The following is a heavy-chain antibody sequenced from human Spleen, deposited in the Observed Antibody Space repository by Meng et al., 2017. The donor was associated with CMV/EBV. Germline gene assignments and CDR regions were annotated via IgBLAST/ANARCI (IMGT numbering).Heavy chain of an antibody. D-gene: IGHD7-27*01. J-gene: IGHJ4*02. CDR1: GYTFTSYG. CDR2: IHPHRGDT. V-gene: IGHV1-2*02. Sequence: ASVKVSCKASGYTFTSYGISWVRQAPGQGLEWMGWIHPHRGDTNYAQQFQGRVTLTGDTSINTGYMELTRLTSDDTAVYYCARDNNWGPDYWGQGTLVTVSS. CDR3: ARDNNWGPDY.